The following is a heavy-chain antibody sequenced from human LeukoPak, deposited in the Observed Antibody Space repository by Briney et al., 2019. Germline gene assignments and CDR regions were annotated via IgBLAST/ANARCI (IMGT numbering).Heavy chain of an antibody. Sequence: GGSLRLSCAASGFTFSSYGMHWVRQAPGKGLEWVAFIRYDGSNKYYADSVKGRFTISRDNSKNTLYLQMNSLRAEDTALYYCAKDDYVWGSYRQGHFDYWGQGTLVTVSS. CDR1: GFTFSSYG. CDR3: AKDDYVWGSYRQGHFDY. J-gene: IGHJ4*02. CDR2: IRYDGSNK. V-gene: IGHV3-30*02. D-gene: IGHD3-16*02.